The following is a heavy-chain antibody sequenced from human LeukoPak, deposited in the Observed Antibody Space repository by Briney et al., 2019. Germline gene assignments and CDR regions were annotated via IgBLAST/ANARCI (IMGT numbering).Heavy chain of an antibody. V-gene: IGHV3-7*01. J-gene: IGHJ3*02. D-gene: IGHD7-27*01. CDR3: ARELGYAFDI. Sequence: GGSLRLSCVGSGFTFKNYWVRWVRQARGGGREWVANTMPEGSVKNYMDSVKGGFTISRDKKKKLVYVEMNSLRPEDTAVYYCARELGYAFDIWGQGTMVTVSS. CDR2: TMPEGSVK. CDR1: GFTFKNYW.